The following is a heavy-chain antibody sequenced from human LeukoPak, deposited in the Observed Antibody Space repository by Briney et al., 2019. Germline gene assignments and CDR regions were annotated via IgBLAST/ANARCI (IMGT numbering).Heavy chain of an antibody. Sequence: SETLSLTCTVXGXXXXXGGXXXXXXRXXXXKXXXXXXXIXXSGXTYXNPXLEXRVTXSVDTSKNQFSLKLSSVTAADTAVXYCARDPRFTSGSSDAFDIWGQGTMVTVSS. CDR3: ARDPRFTSGSSDAFDI. CDR1: GXXXXXGGXX. V-gene: IGHV4-31*03. J-gene: IGHJ3*02. CDR2: IXXSGXT. D-gene: IGHD3-10*01.